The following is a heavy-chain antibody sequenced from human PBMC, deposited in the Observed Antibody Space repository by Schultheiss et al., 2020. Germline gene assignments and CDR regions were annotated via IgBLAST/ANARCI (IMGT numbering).Heavy chain of an antibody. CDR3: ARDPHDGDYTGWFDP. D-gene: IGHD4-17*01. CDR2: IYYSGST. CDR1: GGSISSSSYY. Sequence: SQTLSLTCTVSGGSISSSSYYWSWIRQPPGKGLEWIGYIYYSGSTNYNPSLKSRVTISVDTSKNQFSLKLSSVTAADTAVYYCARDPHDGDYTGWFDPWGQGTLVTVS. J-gene: IGHJ5*02. V-gene: IGHV4-61*01.